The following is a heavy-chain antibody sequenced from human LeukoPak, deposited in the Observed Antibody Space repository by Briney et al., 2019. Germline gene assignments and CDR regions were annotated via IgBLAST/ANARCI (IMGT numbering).Heavy chain of an antibody. J-gene: IGHJ4*02. V-gene: IGHV1-18*01. CDR1: GYSFTNYG. CDR2: ISAYNDNA. Sequence: ASVKVSCKASGYSFTNYGISWVRQAPGQGLEWMGWISAYNDNAHYAQGLEGRVTMTSETSTRTAYMELRSLRSDDTAVYYCARSTLGIEFDYWGQGSLVTVSS. CDR3: ARSTLGIEFDY. D-gene: IGHD7-27*01.